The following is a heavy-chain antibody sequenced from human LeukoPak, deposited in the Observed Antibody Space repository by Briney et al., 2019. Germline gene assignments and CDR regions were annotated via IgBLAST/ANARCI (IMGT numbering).Heavy chain of an antibody. J-gene: IGHJ4*02. CDR3: AGGMRGYVY. D-gene: IGHD2-8*01. Sequence: PSETLSLTCTVSGGSISSYYWSWIRQPPGKGLEWIGYINYGGSTNYNPSLKSRVTISVDTSKNQFSLKMNSVTAADTAVYYCAGGMRGYVYWGQGSLVTVSS. CDR2: INYGGST. CDR1: GGSISSYY. V-gene: IGHV4-59*01.